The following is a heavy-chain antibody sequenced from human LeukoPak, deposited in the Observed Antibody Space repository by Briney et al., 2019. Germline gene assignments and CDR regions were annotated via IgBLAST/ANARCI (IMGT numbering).Heavy chain of an antibody. CDR1: GYTFSSYG. V-gene: IGHV1-18*01. CDR2: VNAYNGNT. D-gene: IGHD1-1*01. Sequence: ASVKVSCKASGYTFSSYGFSWVRQAPGQGLEWMGWVNAYNGNTNYAQNLQGRVTMTTDTSTSTAYMELRSLRSDDTAVYYCARRQGTTLNFDYWGQGTLVTVSS. J-gene: IGHJ4*02. CDR3: ARRQGTTLNFDY.